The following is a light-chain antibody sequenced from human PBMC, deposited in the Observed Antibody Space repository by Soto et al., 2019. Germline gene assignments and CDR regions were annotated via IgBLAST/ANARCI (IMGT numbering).Light chain of an antibody. CDR1: QGISSY. CDR3: QQRDSYLYT. CDR2: AAS. J-gene: IGKJ2*01. Sequence: DIQLTQSPSFLSASVGDRVTITCRASQGISSYLAWYQQKPGKAPKLLIDAASTLQSGVPSRFSGSGSGTEFTVTISSLQPEDFATYHCQQRDSYLYTFGQGTKLEIK. V-gene: IGKV1-9*01.